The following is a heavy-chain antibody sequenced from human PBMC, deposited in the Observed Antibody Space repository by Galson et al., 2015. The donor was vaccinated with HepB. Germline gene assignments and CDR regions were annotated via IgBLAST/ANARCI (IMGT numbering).Heavy chain of an antibody. Sequence: SVKVSCKASGYTFTTYGINWVRQAPGQGLEWMGWISAYSGNTNSAQKLQGRVTMTTDTSTSTAYMELTGLTSDDTAVYYCARDWAEDYTHSFWGQGTQVTVS. CDR1: GYTFTTYG. V-gene: IGHV1-18*01. D-gene: IGHD4-11*01. J-gene: IGHJ4*02. CDR2: ISAYSGNT. CDR3: ARDWAEDYTHSF.